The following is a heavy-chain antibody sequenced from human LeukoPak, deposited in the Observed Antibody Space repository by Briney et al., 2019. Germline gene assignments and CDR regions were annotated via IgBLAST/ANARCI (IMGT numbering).Heavy chain of an antibody. Sequence: PGGSLRLSWAASGFTFSSYSMNWVRQAPGKGLELVAIIYYDGSNQYYVDSVKGRFTISRDNSKNTLHLQMNSLRAEDTAVYYCATDQRLHYFDYWGQRALVTVSS. J-gene: IGHJ4*02. CDR2: IYYDGSNQ. V-gene: IGHV3-33*08. CDR1: GFTFSSYS. D-gene: IGHD3-16*01. CDR3: ATDQRLHYFDY.